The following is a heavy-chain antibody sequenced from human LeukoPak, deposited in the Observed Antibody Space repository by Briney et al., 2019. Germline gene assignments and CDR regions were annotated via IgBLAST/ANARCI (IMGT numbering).Heavy chain of an antibody. J-gene: IGHJ6*03. D-gene: IGHD2-2*01. CDR1: GGSISSYY. CDR3: ARHCSSTSCHYYYMDV. V-gene: IGHV4-59*08. CDR2: IYYSGST. Sequence: SETLSLTCTVSGGSISSYYWSWIRQPPGKGLEWIGYIYYSGSTNYNPSLKSRVTISVDTSKNQFSLKLSSVTAADTAVYYCARHCSSTSCHYYYMDVWGKGTTVTASS.